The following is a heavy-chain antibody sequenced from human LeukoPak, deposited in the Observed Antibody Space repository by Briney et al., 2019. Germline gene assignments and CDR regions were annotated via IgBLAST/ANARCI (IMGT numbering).Heavy chain of an antibody. Sequence: GGSLRLSCAASGFTFSNYNMNYVRQAPGKGLEWVSFITSSSRYINYADSVKGRFTISRDNTNNTLYLQMNSLRAEDTAVYYCARDSPYGTAGYWGQGTLVTVSS. D-gene: IGHD2-8*02. V-gene: IGHV3-21*03. CDR2: ITSSSRYI. CDR3: ARDSPYGTAGY. J-gene: IGHJ4*02. CDR1: GFTFSNYN.